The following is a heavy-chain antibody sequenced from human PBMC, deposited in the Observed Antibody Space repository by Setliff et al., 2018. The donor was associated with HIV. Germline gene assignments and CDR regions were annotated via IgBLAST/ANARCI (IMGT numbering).Heavy chain of an antibody. Sequence: EASVKVSCKASGGILSTYATIWVRQAPGQGLEWLGGIIPLFGRASYAQKFQGRVTITADESTNTAYMELSSLRSGDTAVYYCARETAPAHYYGSGSYRLHAFDVWGQGTMVTVSS. J-gene: IGHJ3*01. CDR1: GGILSTYA. CDR3: ARETAPAHYYGSGSYRLHAFDV. D-gene: IGHD3-10*01. V-gene: IGHV1-69*13. CDR2: IIPLFGRA.